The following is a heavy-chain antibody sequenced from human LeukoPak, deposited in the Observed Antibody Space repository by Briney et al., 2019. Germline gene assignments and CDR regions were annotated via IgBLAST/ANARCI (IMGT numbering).Heavy chain of an antibody. V-gene: IGHV1-18*01. Sequence: GASMKVSCKASGYTFTSYSISWVRQAPGQGLEWMGWISAYNGNTNYAQKLQGRVTMTTDTSTSTAYMELRSLRSDDTAVYYCARGADFWSGYWYYYMDVWGKGTTVTVSS. CDR1: GYTFTSYS. CDR3: ARGADFWSGYWYYYMDV. J-gene: IGHJ6*03. CDR2: ISAYNGNT. D-gene: IGHD3-3*01.